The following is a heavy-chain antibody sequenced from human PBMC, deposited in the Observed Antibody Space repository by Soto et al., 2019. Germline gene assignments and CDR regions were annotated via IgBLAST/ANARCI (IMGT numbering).Heavy chain of an antibody. CDR3: ARMGGIAAAGGIYYYGMDV. CDR2: IYYSGST. V-gene: IGHV4-61*01. Sequence: QVQLQESGPGLVKPSETLSLTCTVSGGSVSSGSYYWSWIRQPPGKGLEWIGYIYYSGSTNYNPSLKSRVTISVDTSKNQFPLKLSSVTAADTAVYYCARMGGIAAAGGIYYYGMDVWGQGTTVTVSS. CDR1: GGSVSSGSYY. J-gene: IGHJ6*02. D-gene: IGHD6-13*01.